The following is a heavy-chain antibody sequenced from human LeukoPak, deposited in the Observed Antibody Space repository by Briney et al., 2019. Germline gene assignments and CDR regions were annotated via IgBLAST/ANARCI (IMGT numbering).Heavy chain of an antibody. CDR1: GGTFSSYA. J-gene: IGHJ4*02. Sequence: GASVKVSCKASGGTFSSYAISWVRQAPGQGLEWMGGIIPIFGTANYAQKFQGRVTITADESTSTAYMELRSLRSDDTAVYYCARASKYDSSGYYYEFPLDYWGQGTLVTVSS. V-gene: IGHV1-69*13. D-gene: IGHD3-22*01. CDR2: IIPIFGTA. CDR3: ARASKYDSSGYYYEFPLDY.